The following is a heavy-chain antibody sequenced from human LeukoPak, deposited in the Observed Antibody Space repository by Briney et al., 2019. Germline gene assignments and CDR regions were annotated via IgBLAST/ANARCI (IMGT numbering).Heavy chain of an antibody. CDR2: INHSGST. CDR1: GGSFSGYY. D-gene: IGHD3-9*01. CDR3: ARGRDYDILTGYYYYYGMDV. V-gene: IGHV4-34*01. Sequence: SETLSLTCAVYGGSFSGYYWSWIRQTPGKGLEWIGEINHSGSTNYNPSLKSRVTISVDTSKNQFSLKLSSVTAADTAVYYCARGRDYDILTGYYYYYGMDVWGQGTTVTVS. J-gene: IGHJ6*02.